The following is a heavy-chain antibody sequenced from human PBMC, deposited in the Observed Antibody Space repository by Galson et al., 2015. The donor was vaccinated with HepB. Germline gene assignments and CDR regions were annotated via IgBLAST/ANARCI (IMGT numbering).Heavy chain of an antibody. V-gene: IGHV3-30*18. CDR2: ISYDGSNK. Sequence: SLRLSCAASGFTFSSYGMHWVRQAPGKGLEWVAVISYDGSNKYYADSVKGRFTISRDNSKNTLYLQMNSLRAEDTAVYYCAKDVGRGYSGSIFDYWGQGTLVTVSS. D-gene: IGHD5-12*01. CDR1: GFTFSSYG. CDR3: AKDVGRGYSGSIFDY. J-gene: IGHJ4*02.